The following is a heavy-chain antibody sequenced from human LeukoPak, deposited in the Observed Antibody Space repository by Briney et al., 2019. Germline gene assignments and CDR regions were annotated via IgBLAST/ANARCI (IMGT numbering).Heavy chain of an antibody. CDR2: IRYDGSNK. Sequence: PGGSLRLSCAASGFIFNTYVMHWVRQAPGKGLEWLAFIRYDGSNKNYADSVKGRFTISRDNTKNSLYLQMNSLRAEDTAVYYCARSDDPRDWFDPWGQGTLVTVSS. J-gene: IGHJ5*02. V-gene: IGHV3-30*02. CDR1: GFIFNTYV. CDR3: ARSDDPRDWFDP. D-gene: IGHD1-1*01.